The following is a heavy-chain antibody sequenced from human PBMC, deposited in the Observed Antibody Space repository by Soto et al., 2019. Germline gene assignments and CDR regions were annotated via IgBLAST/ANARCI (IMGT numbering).Heavy chain of an antibody. D-gene: IGHD6-19*01. V-gene: IGHV3-23*01. CDR2: LSGSGTST. Sequence: GSLRLSCAASGFSFVNYAMNWVRQAPGKGLEWVSGLSGSGTSTYYADSVKGRFTISRDNSRDTLFLQMNSPTADDTAVYYCAKATTNGGWFNPFDSWGQGALVTVSS. J-gene: IGHJ4*02. CDR3: AKATTNGGWFNPFDS. CDR1: GFSFVNYA.